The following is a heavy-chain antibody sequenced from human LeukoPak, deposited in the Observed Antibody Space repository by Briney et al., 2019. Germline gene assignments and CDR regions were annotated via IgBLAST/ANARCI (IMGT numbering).Heavy chain of an antibody. J-gene: IGHJ5*02. D-gene: IGHD2-15*01. CDR3: ARHWSHSVAQFGRSYWFDP. CDR1: GGSISGYY. Sequence: PSETLSLTCIVSGGSISGYYWSWIRQPAGKGLEWIGHMDTSGHTNYNSSLMSRVTMSVDTSKNQFSLRLTSVTDADTAVYYCARHWSHSVAQFGRSYWFDPWGQGTLVTVSS. CDR2: MDTSGHT. V-gene: IGHV4-4*07.